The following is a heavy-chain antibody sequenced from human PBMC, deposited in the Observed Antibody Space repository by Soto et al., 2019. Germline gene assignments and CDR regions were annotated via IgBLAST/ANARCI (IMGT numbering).Heavy chain of an antibody. CDR2: ISAYNGNT. CDR1: GYTFSNYG. J-gene: IGHJ4*02. CDR3: ARGVRGVIITWFDY. Sequence: GASVKVSCKASGYTFSNYGITWARQAPGQGLEWMGWISAYNGNTNSAQKLQGRVTMTTDTSTSTAYMELRGLRSDDTAVYFCARGVRGVIITWFDYRGQGTLVTVSS. V-gene: IGHV1-18*01. D-gene: IGHD3-10*01.